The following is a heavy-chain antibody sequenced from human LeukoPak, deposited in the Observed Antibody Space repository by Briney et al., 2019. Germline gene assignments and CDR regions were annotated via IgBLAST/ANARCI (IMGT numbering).Heavy chain of an antibody. J-gene: IGHJ4*02. Sequence: GGSLRLSCAASGFTFSSYGMHWVRQAPGKGLEWAAFIRYDGSNKYYADSVKGRFTISRDNSKNTLYLQMNSLRAEDTAVYYCAKERDTAMVTIDYWGQGTLVTASS. D-gene: IGHD5-18*01. V-gene: IGHV3-30*02. CDR1: GFTFSSYG. CDR2: IRYDGSNK. CDR3: AKERDTAMVTIDY.